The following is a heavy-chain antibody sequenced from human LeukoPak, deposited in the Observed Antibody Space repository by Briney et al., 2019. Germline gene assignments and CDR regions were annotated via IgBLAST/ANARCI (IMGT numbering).Heavy chain of an antibody. Sequence: GGSLRLSCAASGFTFSSYGMHWVRQAPGKGLEWVAVISYDGSNKYYADSVKGRFAISRDNSKNTLYLQMNSLRAEDTAVYYCAKDGNYDILTGYLADYYYYGMDVWGQGTTVTVSS. CDR2: ISYDGSNK. CDR1: GFTFSSYG. V-gene: IGHV3-30*18. J-gene: IGHJ6*02. D-gene: IGHD3-9*01. CDR3: AKDGNYDILTGYLADYYYYGMDV.